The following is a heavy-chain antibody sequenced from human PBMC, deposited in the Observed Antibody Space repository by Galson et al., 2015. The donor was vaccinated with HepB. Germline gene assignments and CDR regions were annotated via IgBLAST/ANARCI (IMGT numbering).Heavy chain of an antibody. J-gene: IGHJ4*02. CDR1: GGSFSGYY. CDR3: ARGLGSYRAYDY. CDR2: INHSGST. Sequence: SETLSLTCAVYGGSFSGYYWSWIRQPPGKGLERIGEINHSGSTNYNPSLKSRVTISVDTSKNQFSLKLSSVTAADTAVYYCARGLGSYRAYDYWGQGTLVTVSS. D-gene: IGHD3-10*01. V-gene: IGHV4-34*01.